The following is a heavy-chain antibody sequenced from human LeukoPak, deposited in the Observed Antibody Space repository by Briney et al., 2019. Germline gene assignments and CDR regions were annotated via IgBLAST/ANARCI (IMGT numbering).Heavy chain of an antibody. CDR3: ARVGNTAKVGYYYYYMDV. V-gene: IGHV4-38-2*02. Sequence: SETLSLTCTVSGYSISSGYYWGWIRRPPGKGLEWIGSIHHSGSTYYNPSLKSRVTISVDTSKNQFSLKLSSVTAADTAVYYCARVGNTAKVGYYYYYMDVWGKGTTVTVSS. CDR1: GYSISSGYY. D-gene: IGHD5-18*01. J-gene: IGHJ6*03. CDR2: IHHSGST.